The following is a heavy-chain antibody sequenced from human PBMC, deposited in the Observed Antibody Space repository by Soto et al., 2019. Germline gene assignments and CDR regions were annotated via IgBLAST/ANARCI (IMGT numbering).Heavy chain of an antibody. Sequence: GSLRLSCATSGFTFSDYTLNWVRQAPGKGLEWVSSINPSRGFIYYADSLKGRFTISRDNAKNSLYLQMDSLRAEDTAVYFCARSNYGGELGYWGQGTLVTVSS. J-gene: IGHJ4*02. CDR3: ARSNYGGELGY. D-gene: IGHD4-17*01. CDR1: GFTFSDYT. CDR2: INPSRGFI. V-gene: IGHV3-21*01.